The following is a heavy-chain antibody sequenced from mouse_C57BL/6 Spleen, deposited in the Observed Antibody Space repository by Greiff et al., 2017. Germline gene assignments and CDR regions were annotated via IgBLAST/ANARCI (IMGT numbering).Heavy chain of an antibody. CDR2: ILPGSGST. V-gene: IGHV1-9*01. Sequence: QVQLQQSGAELMKPGASVKLSCKATGYTFTGYWIEWVKQRPGHGLEWIGEILPGSGSTNNNEKFKGKATFTADTSSTTAYMQLRSLTTEDSAIYYCARGRTITTVVALYYFDYWGQGTTLTVSS. CDR3: ARGRTITTVVALYYFDY. CDR1: GYTFTGYW. J-gene: IGHJ2*01. D-gene: IGHD1-1*01.